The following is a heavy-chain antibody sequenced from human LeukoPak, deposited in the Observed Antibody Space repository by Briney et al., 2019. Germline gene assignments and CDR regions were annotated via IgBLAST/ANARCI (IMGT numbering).Heavy chain of an antibody. CDR1: GYTFTGYY. Sequence: GASVKVSCNASGYTFTGYYMHWVRQAPGQGLEWMGWINPNSGGTNYAQKFQGRVTMTRDTSISTAYMELSRLRSDDTAVYYCARSRYDILTGYYRHWGQGTLVTVSS. D-gene: IGHD3-9*01. CDR2: INPNSGGT. V-gene: IGHV1-2*02. CDR3: ARSRYDILTGYYRH. J-gene: IGHJ4*02.